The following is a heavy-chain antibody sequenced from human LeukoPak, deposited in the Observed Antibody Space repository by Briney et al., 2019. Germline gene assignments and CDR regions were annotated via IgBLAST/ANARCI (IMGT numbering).Heavy chain of an antibody. Sequence: GGSLRLSCAASGFTFSSYGMHWVRQAPGKGLEWVAFIRYDGSNKYYADSVKGRFTISRDNSKNTLYLQMNSLRAEDTAVYYCARGCGGDCSEYFQHWGQGTLVTVSS. CDR2: IRYDGSNK. V-gene: IGHV3-30*02. J-gene: IGHJ1*01. D-gene: IGHD2-21*02. CDR3: ARGCGGDCSEYFQH. CDR1: GFTFSSYG.